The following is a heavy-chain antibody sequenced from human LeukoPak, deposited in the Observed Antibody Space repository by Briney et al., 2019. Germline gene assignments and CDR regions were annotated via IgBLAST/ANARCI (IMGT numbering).Heavy chain of an antibody. CDR1: GFTFSSYG. D-gene: IGHD3-16*02. V-gene: IGHV3-33*01. CDR3: TTGPHYDYVWGSYRPLGGDAFDI. CDR2: IWYDGSNK. Sequence: GGSLRLSCAASGFTFSSYGMHWVRQAPGKGLEWVAVIWYDGSNKYYADSVKGRFTISRDNSKNTLYLQMNSLRAEDTAVYYCTTGPHYDYVWGSYRPLGGDAFDIWGQGTMVTVSS. J-gene: IGHJ3*02.